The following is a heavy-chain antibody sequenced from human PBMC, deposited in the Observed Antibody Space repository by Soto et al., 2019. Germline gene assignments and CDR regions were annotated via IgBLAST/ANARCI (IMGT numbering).Heavy chain of an antibody. Sequence: PGGSLRLSCAASGFTFSSYAMSWVRQAPGKGLEWVSAISGSGGSAYYADSVKGRFTISRDNSKNTLYLQMNSLRAEDTAVYYCAKYRDSSGYYLFDYWGQGTLVTVSS. V-gene: IGHV3-23*01. CDR1: GFTFSSYA. D-gene: IGHD3-22*01. CDR3: AKYRDSSGYYLFDY. J-gene: IGHJ4*02. CDR2: ISGSGGSA.